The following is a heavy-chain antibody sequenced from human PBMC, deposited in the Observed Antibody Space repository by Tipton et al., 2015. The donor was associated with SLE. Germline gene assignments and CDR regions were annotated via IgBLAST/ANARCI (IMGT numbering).Heavy chain of an antibody. V-gene: IGHV1-2*06. J-gene: IGHJ5*02. CDR2: INPNSGGT. CDR1: GYTFTSYD. D-gene: IGHD6-19*01. CDR3: ARGLVYSSGWYIRFDP. Sequence: QSGAEVKKPGASVKVSCKASGYTFTSYDINWVRQATGQGLEWMGRINPNSGGTNYAQKFQGRVTMTRDTSISTAYMELSRLRSEDTAVYYCARGLVYSSGWYIRFDPWGQGTLVTVSS.